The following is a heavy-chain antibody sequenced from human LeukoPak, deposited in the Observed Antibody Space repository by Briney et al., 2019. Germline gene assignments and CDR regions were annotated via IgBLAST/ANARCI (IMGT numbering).Heavy chain of an antibody. CDR2: RKKDGSEK. CDR3: ARDLSGVTGYTYGRGIDY. Sequence: GGSLRLSCAASGFTFSSYWMSGVRQAPGKGLEWVANRKKDGSEKYYVDSVKGRFTISRDNAKTSLYLQMNSLRAEDTAVYYCARDLSGVTGYTYGRGIDYWGQGTLVTVSS. V-gene: IGHV3-7*01. CDR1: GFTFSSYW. D-gene: IGHD5-18*01. J-gene: IGHJ4*02.